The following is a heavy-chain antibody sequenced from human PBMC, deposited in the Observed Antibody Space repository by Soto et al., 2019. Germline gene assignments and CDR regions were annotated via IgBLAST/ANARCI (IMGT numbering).Heavy chain of an antibody. CDR3: ARVVPGAEAWFGP. CDR1: GYTFSNYG. D-gene: IGHD2-2*01. Sequence: ASVKVSCKTSGYTFSNYGITWVRQAPGQPLEWLGWISLYSDGTSYAQKFQGRVSVTTDTSTTTAYMELRSLRSDDTAVYYCARVVPGAEAWFGPWGQGTLVTVSS. V-gene: IGHV1-18*01. CDR2: ISLYSDGT. J-gene: IGHJ5*02.